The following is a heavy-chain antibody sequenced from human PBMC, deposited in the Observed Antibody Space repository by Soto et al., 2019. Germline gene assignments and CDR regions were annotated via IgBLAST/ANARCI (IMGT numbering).Heavy chain of an antibody. Sequence: LSLTCAASGFTFSNAWMSCVRQAPGKGLEWVGRIKSKTDGGTTDYAAPVKGRFTISRDDSKNTLSLQMNSLKTEDTAVYYCTTGEDIVVVPAADYWGQGTLVTVSS. CDR1: GFTFSNAW. J-gene: IGHJ4*02. CDR2: IKSKTDGGTT. CDR3: TTGEDIVVVPAADY. D-gene: IGHD2-2*01. V-gene: IGHV3-15*01.